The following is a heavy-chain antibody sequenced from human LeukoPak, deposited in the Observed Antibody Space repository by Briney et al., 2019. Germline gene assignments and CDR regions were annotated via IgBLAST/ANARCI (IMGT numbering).Heavy chain of an antibody. CDR3: ARALSFGSYYVPVY. CDR1: GDSMSSGGFS. Sequence: SETLSLTCAVSGDSMSSGGFSWSWIRQPPGKGLEWIAYIYYRGSTNYNPSLKSRVTISVDTSKNQFSLKLSSVTAADTAVYYCARALSFGSYYVPVYWGQGTLVTVSS. V-gene: IGHV4-30-4*07. CDR2: IYYRGST. J-gene: IGHJ4*02. D-gene: IGHD1-26*01.